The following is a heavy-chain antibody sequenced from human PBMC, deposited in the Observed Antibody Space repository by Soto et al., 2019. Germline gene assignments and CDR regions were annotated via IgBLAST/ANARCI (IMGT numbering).Heavy chain of an antibody. J-gene: IGHJ5*02. V-gene: IGHV2-5*02. Sequence: QITLKESGPTLVKPTQTLTLTCTFSGFSLSTRGVGVGWIRQPPGKALEWLALIYWDDDKRYSPSLKSRLTITKDTSKNEVILTLNNMDPVDTATYYCAHRVVSVGFLEWLGRGWFDPWGQGTLVTVSS. CDR1: GFSLSTRGVG. CDR3: AHRVVSVGFLEWLGRGWFDP. D-gene: IGHD3-3*01. CDR2: IYWDDDK.